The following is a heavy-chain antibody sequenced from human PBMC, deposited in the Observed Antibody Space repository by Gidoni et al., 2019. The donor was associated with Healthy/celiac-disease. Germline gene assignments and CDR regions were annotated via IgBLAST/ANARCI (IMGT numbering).Heavy chain of an antibody. CDR2: ISSSSSYI. D-gene: IGHD3-22*01. CDR3: ARDSYYYDSSGYQYDAFDI. V-gene: IGHV3-21*01. Sequence: EVQLVESGGGLVKPGGSLRLSCAASGFTFSSYSMNCVSQAPGNGLEWVSSISSSSSYIYYADSVKGRFTISRDNAKNSLYLQMNSLRVEDTAVYYCARDSYYYDSSGYQYDAFDIWGQGTMVTVSS. J-gene: IGHJ3*02. CDR1: GFTFSSYS.